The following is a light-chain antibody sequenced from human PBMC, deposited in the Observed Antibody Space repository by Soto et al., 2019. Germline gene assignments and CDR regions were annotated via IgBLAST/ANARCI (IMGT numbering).Light chain of an antibody. Sequence: EIALTPSPATLSLSPGGRATLSCRTSQSISNYLAWYQLRPGQAPSLLIYDASNRATGIPARFSGSGSGTDFSLTIRRLEPDDFAVYYCQKYGNFWTFGQGTKV. V-gene: IGKV3-11*01. J-gene: IGKJ1*01. CDR3: QKYGNFWT. CDR2: DAS. CDR1: QSISNY.